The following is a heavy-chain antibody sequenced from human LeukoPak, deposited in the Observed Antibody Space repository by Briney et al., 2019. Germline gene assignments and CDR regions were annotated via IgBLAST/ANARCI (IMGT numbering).Heavy chain of an antibody. V-gene: IGHV3-7*01. CDR1: GFTFSSYW. D-gene: IGHD3-3*01. Sequence: GGSLRLSCAASGFTFSSYWMSWVRQAPGKGLEWVANIKQDGSEKYYVDSVKGRFTISRDNAKNSLYLQMNSLRAEDTAVYYCARPVYDFWSGHYFLDYWGQGTLVTVSS. CDR2: IKQDGSEK. J-gene: IGHJ4*02. CDR3: ARPVYDFWSGHYFLDY.